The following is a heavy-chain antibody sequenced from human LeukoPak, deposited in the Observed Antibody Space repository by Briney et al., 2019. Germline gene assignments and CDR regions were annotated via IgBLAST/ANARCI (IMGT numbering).Heavy chain of an antibody. V-gene: IGHV4-34*01. Sequence: PSETLSLTCAVYGGSFSGYYWSWIRQPPGKGLEWIGEINHSGSTNYNPSLKSRVTISVDTSKNQFSLKLSSVTAADTAVYYCARGVYCTNGVCYILRAHLYYFDYWGQGTLVTVSS. D-gene: IGHD2-8*01. CDR1: GGSFSGYY. CDR3: ARGVYCTNGVCYILRAHLYYFDY. CDR2: INHSGST. J-gene: IGHJ4*02.